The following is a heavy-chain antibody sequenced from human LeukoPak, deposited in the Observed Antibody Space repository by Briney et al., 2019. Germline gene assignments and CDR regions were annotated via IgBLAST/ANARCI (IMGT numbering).Heavy chain of an antibody. D-gene: IGHD6-13*01. CDR1: GGSFSGYY. Sequence: TPSETLSLTCAVYGGSFSGYYWSWIRQPPGKGLEWIGYIYYSGSTNYNPSLKSRVTISVDTSKKQLSLKLSSVTAADTAVYYCARVYYSSSYDYWYFDLWGRGTLVTVSS. J-gene: IGHJ2*01. CDR3: ARVYYSSSYDYWYFDL. CDR2: IYYSGST. V-gene: IGHV4-59*01.